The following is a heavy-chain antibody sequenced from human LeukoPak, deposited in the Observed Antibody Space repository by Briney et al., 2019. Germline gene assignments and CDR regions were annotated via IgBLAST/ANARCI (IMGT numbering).Heavy chain of an antibody. V-gene: IGHV3-30*18. CDR1: GFTFSSYG. J-gene: IGHJ2*01. Sequence: GGSLRLSCAASGFTFSSYGMHWVRQAPGKGLEWVSVISYEGSNKYFADSVKGRFTISRDNSKNTLYLQMNSLRAEDTAVYYCAKMNYGGDSVDWYFDLWGRGTLVTVSS. D-gene: IGHD4-23*01. CDR3: AKMNYGGDSVDWYFDL. CDR2: ISYEGSNK.